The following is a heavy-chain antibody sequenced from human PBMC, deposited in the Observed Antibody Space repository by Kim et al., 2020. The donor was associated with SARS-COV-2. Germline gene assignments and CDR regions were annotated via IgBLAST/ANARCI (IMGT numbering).Heavy chain of an antibody. D-gene: IGHD6-13*01. CDR3: AKDLAAARGYYYYGMDV. CDR2: IIPIFGTA. J-gene: IGHJ6*02. Sequence: SVKVSCKASGGTFSSYAISWVRQAPGQGLEWMGGIIPIFGTANYAQKFQGRVTITADESMSTAYMELSSLRSEDTAVYYCAKDLAAARGYYYYGMDVWGQGTTVTVSS. CDR1: GGTFSSYA. V-gene: IGHV1-69*13.